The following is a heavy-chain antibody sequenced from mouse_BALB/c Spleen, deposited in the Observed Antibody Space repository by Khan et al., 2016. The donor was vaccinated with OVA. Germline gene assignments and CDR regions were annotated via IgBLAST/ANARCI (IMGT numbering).Heavy chain of an antibody. J-gene: IGHJ4*01. CDR2: LAPGSSSS. CDR1: GYTFTSYW. V-gene: IGHV1S41*01. Sequence: DLVKPGASVKLSCKASGYTFTSYWINWIKQRPGQGLEWIGRLAPGSSSSYYNEMFKGKATLTVDTSSSTAYIQLSSLSSEDSAVYFWARENYYGRSCYAMDYWGQGTSVTVSS. D-gene: IGHD1-1*01. CDR3: ARENYYGRSCYAMDY.